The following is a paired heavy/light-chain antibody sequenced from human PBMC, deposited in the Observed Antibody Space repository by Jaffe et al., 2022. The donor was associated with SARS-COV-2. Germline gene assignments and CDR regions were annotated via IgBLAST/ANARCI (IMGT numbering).Heavy chain of an antibody. Sequence: QVQLVESGGGVVQPGRSLRLSCAASGFNFTDYATHWVRQAPGKGLEWVAVISYDGVNKYYADSVKGRFTVSRDTSRNTLYLEMNTLRVEDTALYYCARAAGQYTSGPPCDHWGQGTLVAVSS. CDR3: ARAAGQYTSGPPCDH. V-gene: IGHV3-30-3*01. J-gene: IGHJ4*02. D-gene: IGHD6-19*01. CDR2: ISYDGVNK. CDR1: GFNFTDYA.
Light chain of an antibody. CDR3: QVWDSSSDWV. CDR2: DDT. Sequence: SYVLTQPPSVSVAPGQTAKISCGGNNIGSRSVHWYQQRPGQAPVLVVHDDTDRPSGIPERFSGSNSGHTATLTITWVEAGDEADYYCQVWDSSSDWVFGGGTKLTVL. V-gene: IGLV3-21*02. J-gene: IGLJ3*02. CDR1: NIGSRS.